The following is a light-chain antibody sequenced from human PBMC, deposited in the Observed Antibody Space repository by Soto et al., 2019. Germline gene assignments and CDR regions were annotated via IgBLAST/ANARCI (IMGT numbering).Light chain of an antibody. J-gene: IGKJ4*01. CDR2: AAS. V-gene: IGKV1-9*01. CDR3: QQPNSFPLT. CDR1: QGTRSY. Sequence: TQLTQSPSSLSASVGDRVTITCRASQGTRSYLAWYQQKPGKAPQLLIYAASTLQSGVPSRFSGSGSGTDFTLTISSLQPEDFATYYCQQPNSFPLTFGGGTKV.